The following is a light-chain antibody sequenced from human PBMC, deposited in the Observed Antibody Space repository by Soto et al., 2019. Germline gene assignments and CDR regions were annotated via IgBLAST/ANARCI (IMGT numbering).Light chain of an antibody. CDR1: SSDVGGYNY. Sequence: QSALTQPASVSGSPGQSITISCTGTSSDVGGYNYVSWYQQHSGKAPKLMIYEVSNRPSGVSNRFSGSKSGNTASLTISGLQAEDEADYYCNSYTSSSTLVFGGGTKLTVL. V-gene: IGLV2-14*01. CDR3: NSYTSSSTLV. J-gene: IGLJ3*02. CDR2: EVS.